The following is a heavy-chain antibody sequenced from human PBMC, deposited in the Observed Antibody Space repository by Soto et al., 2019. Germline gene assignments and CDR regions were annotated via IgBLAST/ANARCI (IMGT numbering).Heavy chain of an antibody. CDR1: GYTFTSYG. J-gene: IGHJ6*02. Sequence: QVQLVQSGAEVKKPGASVKVSCKASGYTFTSYGISWVRQAPGQGLEWMGWISAYNGNTNYAQNLQGTVTMTTDTSTSTAYMELRSLRSDDTAVYYCARDASLPYGDYAPYYYYGMDVWGQGTTVTVSS. D-gene: IGHD4-17*01. CDR3: ARDASLPYGDYAPYYYYGMDV. CDR2: ISAYNGNT. V-gene: IGHV1-18*01.